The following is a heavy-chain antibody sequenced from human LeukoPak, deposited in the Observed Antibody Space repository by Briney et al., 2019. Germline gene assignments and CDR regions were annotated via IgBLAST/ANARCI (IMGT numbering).Heavy chain of an antibody. V-gene: IGHV3-48*01. Sequence: GGSLRLSCAASGFTFSSYSMNWVRQAPGKGLEWVSYISGSSSTIYYADSVKGRFTISRDNAKNSLYLQMNSLRAEDTAVYYCARRGPHDYWGQGTLVTVSS. CDR2: ISGSSSTI. J-gene: IGHJ4*02. D-gene: IGHD3-10*01. CDR3: ARRGPHDY. CDR1: GFTFSSYS.